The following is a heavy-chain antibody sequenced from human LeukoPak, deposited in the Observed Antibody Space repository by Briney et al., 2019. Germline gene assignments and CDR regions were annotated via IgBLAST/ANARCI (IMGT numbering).Heavy chain of an antibody. CDR2: IKGDGSVQ. V-gene: IGHV3-7*05. J-gene: IGHJ4*02. Sequence: GGSLRLSCVASGFTFSSSWMNWVRQAPGKGLEWVANIKGDGSVQSYVDSVKGRFTISRDNAKNSLFLQMNSLRAEDTAVFYCAKDSGNSGWYFDYWGQGTLVSVTS. CDR3: AKDSGNSGWYFDY. CDR1: GFTFSSSW. D-gene: IGHD6-19*01.